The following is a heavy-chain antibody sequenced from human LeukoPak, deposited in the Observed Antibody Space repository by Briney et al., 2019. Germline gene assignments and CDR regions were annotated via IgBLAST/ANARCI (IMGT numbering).Heavy chain of an antibody. CDR3: ARDSSSNYYYYYMDV. J-gene: IGHJ6*03. CDR1: GGSISSYY. D-gene: IGHD6-6*01. Sequence: PSETLSLTCTVSGGSISSYYWSWIRQPPGKGLEWIGYIYYSGSTNYNPSLKSRVTMSVDTSKNQFSLKLSSVTAADTAVYYCARDSSSNYYYYYMDVWGKGTTVTVSS. CDR2: IYYSGST. V-gene: IGHV4-59*12.